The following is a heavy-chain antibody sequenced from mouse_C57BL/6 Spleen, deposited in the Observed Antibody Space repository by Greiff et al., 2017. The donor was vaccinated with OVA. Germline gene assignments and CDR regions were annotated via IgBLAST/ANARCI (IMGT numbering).Heavy chain of an antibody. CDR1: GYTFTSYW. Sequence: QVQLQQSGAELVKPGASVKLSCKASGYTFTSYWMQWVKQRPGQGLEWIGEIDPSDSYTNYNQKFKGKATLTVDTSSSTAYMQLSSLTSEDSAVYYCARPRLDYWGQGTSVTVSS. V-gene: IGHV1-50*01. CDR3: ARPRLDY. J-gene: IGHJ4*01. CDR2: IDPSDSYT.